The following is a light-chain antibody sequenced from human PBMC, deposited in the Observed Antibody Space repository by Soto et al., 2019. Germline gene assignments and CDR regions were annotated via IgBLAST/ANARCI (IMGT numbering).Light chain of an antibody. CDR2: AAS. CDR3: QQFGTSLPIT. J-gene: IGKJ5*01. CDR1: ETVSRSY. Sequence: EIVVTQSPGTLSLSPVERATLSCRATETVSRSYLAWYQQKRCQAPRLVMYAASSRATGIPDRFSGSGSGTDFTPTINRLVPEDSAVYYCQQFGTSLPITFGQGTRLEIK. V-gene: IGKV3-20*01.